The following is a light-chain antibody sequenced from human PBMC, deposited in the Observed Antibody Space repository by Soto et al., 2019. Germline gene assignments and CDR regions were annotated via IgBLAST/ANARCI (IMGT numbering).Light chain of an antibody. CDR2: GAS. CDR1: QSVSSN. J-gene: IGKJ1*01. V-gene: IGKV3-15*01. CDR3: QQYNNWPQT. Sequence: IVMTQSPATLSVSPGERATLSCRASQSVSSNLAWYQQKPGQAPRLLIYGASTRATGIPARFSGGGSGTEFTLTISSLQSEDFAVYYCQQYNNWPQTFGQGTKVDIK.